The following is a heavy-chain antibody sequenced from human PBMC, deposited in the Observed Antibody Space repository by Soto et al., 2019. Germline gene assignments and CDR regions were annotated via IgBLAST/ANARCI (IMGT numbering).Heavy chain of an antibody. J-gene: IGHJ5*02. CDR1: KFTFTSYW. CDR2: INPDGSRT. CDR3: ARVASGSYDWIDP. V-gene: IGHV3-74*01. Sequence: EVQLVESGGGLVQPGGSLRLSCAASKFTFTSYWMHWVRQAPGKGLMWVSRINPDGSRTTYADSVKGRFTISRDNAKNTVFLQINSLRVEDTAVYYCARVASGSYDWIDPWGQGSLVTVSS. D-gene: IGHD1-26*01.